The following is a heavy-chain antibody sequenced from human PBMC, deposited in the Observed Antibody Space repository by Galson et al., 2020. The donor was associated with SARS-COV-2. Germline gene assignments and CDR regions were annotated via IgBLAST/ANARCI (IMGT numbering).Heavy chain of an antibody. Sequence: SGPTLVKPTQTLTLPCTFSGFSLSTSGMCVSWIRQPPGKDLEWLPRIDWDGDKHYSTSLKTRFTISKDTSKNQVVLIMTNMDPVDTATYYCARTWITRTASRTFDYWGQGTLVTVSS. CDR2: IDWDGDK. CDR3: ARTWITRTASRTFDY. D-gene: IGHD3-10*01. J-gene: IGHJ4*02. V-gene: IGHV2-70*11. CDR1: GFSLSTSGMC.